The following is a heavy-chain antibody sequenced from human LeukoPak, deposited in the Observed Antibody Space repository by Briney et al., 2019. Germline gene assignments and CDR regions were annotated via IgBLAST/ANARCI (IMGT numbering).Heavy chain of an antibody. D-gene: IGHD6-19*01. Sequence: TSETLSLTCAVYGGSFSGYYWNWIRQPPGKGLEWIGYIHYSGSTKYNPSLKSRVTISVDTSKNQFSLKLSSVTAADTAVYYCARWYSSGWAFDYWGQGTLVTVSS. J-gene: IGHJ4*02. CDR2: IHYSGST. V-gene: IGHV4-59*08. CDR3: ARWYSSGWAFDY. CDR1: GGSFSGYY.